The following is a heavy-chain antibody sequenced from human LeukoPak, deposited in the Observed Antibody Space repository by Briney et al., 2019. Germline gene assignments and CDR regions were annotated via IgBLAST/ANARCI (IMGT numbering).Heavy chain of an antibody. Sequence: GGSLRLSCAASGFSVSNYDMSWVRQAPGKGLEWVSGISNDGGRTYYADSVKGRLTISRDNSKNSLYLQMNSLRVEDTAVYYCAKGRIVGATSFDYWGQGSLVSVSS. CDR1: GFSVSNYD. V-gene: IGHV3-23*01. J-gene: IGHJ4*02. CDR3: AKGRIVGATSFDY. CDR2: ISNDGGRT. D-gene: IGHD1-26*01.